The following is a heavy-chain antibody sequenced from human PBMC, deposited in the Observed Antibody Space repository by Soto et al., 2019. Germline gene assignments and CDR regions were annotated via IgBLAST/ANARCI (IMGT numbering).Heavy chain of an antibody. V-gene: IGHV3-7*01. J-gene: IGHJ1*01. Sequence: GGSLRLSCAASGFTFSSYWMSWVRQAPGKGLEWVANIKQDGSEKYYVDSVKGRFTISRDNAKNSLYLQMNSLRAEDTAVYYCAFHDSSGYYYHAEYFQHWGQGTLVTVSS. D-gene: IGHD3-22*01. CDR2: IKQDGSEK. CDR1: GFTFSSYW. CDR3: AFHDSSGYYYHAEYFQH.